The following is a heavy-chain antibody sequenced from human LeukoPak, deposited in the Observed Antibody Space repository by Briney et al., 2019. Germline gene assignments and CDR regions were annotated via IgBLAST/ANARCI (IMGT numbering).Heavy chain of an antibody. CDR2: IYRGGST. CDR3: GGGCLVWRSYRPFDC. J-gene: IGHJ4*02. Sequence: GGSLRLSCAASGLTVNSNSMSWVRQAPGKGLEWVSFIYRGGSTYYEDSVKGRFTISRDNSKNTLYLQMNSRRAEDTAVYFVGGGCLVWRSYRPFDCWGQGTQVTVSS. CDR1: GLTVNSNS. D-gene: IGHD3-16*02. V-gene: IGHV3-53*01.